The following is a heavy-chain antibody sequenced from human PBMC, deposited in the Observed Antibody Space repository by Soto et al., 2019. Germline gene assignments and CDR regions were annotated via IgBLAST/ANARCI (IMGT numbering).Heavy chain of an antibody. CDR3: ARAPITGTIIDY. J-gene: IGHJ4*02. V-gene: IGHV1-2*02. CDR1: GFTFTSFY. D-gene: IGHD1-7*01. Sequence: ASVKVSCKASGFTFTSFYIHWVRQVPGQGLEWMGWINPNSGGTNYVQKFQGRVTMTKDTSINAAYMELSGLRSDDTAVDYCARAPITGTIIDYWGPGALVTVSS. CDR2: INPNSGGT.